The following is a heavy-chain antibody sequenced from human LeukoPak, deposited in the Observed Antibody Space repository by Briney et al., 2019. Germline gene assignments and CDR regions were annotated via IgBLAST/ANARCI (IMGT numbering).Heavy chain of an antibody. Sequence: SETLSLTCAVYGGSFSGYYWSWIRQPPGKGLEWIGEINHSGSTNYNPSLKSRVTISVDTSKNQFSLKRSSVTAADTAVFYCARRKGLRGPYYYGMDVWGQGTTVTVSS. CDR3: ARRKGLRGPYYYGMDV. J-gene: IGHJ6*02. CDR2: INHSGST. V-gene: IGHV4-34*01. CDR1: GGSFSGYY. D-gene: IGHD4-17*01.